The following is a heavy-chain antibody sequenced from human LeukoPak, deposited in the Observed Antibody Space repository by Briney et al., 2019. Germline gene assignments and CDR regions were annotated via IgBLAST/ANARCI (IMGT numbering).Heavy chain of an antibody. D-gene: IGHD1-7*01. V-gene: IGHV4-39*01. CDR3: VRQSSTGSTGNWFDP. CDR2: IYYTGTT. CDR1: GGSIGSSPYY. J-gene: IGHJ5*02. Sequence: PSETLSLTCTVSGGSIGSSPYYWGWIRQSPGQGLEWIGSIYYTGTTYYNPSLKSRVTISVDTSKNQFSLKLTSVTAADTAVYHCVRQSSTGSTGNWFDPWGQGTLVTVSS.